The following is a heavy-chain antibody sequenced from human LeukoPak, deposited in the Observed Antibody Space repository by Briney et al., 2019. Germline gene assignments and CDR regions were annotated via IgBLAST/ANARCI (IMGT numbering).Heavy chain of an antibody. CDR2: INHSGST. CDR1: GGSFSGYY. V-gene: IGHV4-34*01. Sequence: KPSETLSLTCAVYGGSFSGYYWSWIRQPPGKGLEWIGEINHSGSTNYNPSLKSRVTISVDTSKNQFSLKLSSVTAADTAVYYCARGMEPLNLYYMDVWGKGTTVTVSS. D-gene: IGHD1-26*01. CDR3: ARGMEPLNLYYMDV. J-gene: IGHJ6*03.